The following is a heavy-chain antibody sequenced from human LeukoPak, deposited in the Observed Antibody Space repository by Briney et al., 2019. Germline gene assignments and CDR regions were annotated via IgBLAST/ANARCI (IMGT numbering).Heavy chain of an antibody. CDR1: GGSFSGYY. Sequence: SETLSLPCGVYGGSFSGYYWTWIRQPPGKGLEWIGDINHSGNTKYNPSLQSPVTILVKRSKNQFFLKMNPVTAADQALFYCAIPPLIRFGETYFGFLGQGSLV. D-gene: IGHD3-10*01. CDR3: AIPPLIRFGETYFGF. J-gene: IGHJ4*02. V-gene: IGHV4-34*01. CDR2: INHSGNT.